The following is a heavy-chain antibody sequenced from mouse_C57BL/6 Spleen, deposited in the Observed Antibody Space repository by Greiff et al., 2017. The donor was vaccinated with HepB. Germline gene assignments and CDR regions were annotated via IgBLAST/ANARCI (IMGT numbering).Heavy chain of an antibody. D-gene: IGHD1-1*01. CDR2: IDPSDSYT. J-gene: IGHJ4*01. CDR3: ARGYYGSSFYAMDY. Sequence: QVQLQQPGAELVKPGASVKLSCKASGYTFTSYWMQWVKQRPGQGLEWIGEIDPSDSYTNYNQKFKGEATLTVDTSSSTAYMQLSSLTSEDSAVYYCARGYYGSSFYAMDYWGQGTSVTVSS. CDR1: GYTFTSYW. V-gene: IGHV1-50*01.